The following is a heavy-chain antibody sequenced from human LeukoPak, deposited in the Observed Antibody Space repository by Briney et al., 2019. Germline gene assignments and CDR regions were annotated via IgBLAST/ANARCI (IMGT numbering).Heavy chain of an antibody. D-gene: IGHD6-13*01. J-gene: IGHJ4*02. V-gene: IGHV3-15*01. CDR2: IKSKTDGGTT. CDR3: TTSYSSSWYGVEDY. CDR1: GFTFSNAW. Sequence: GGSLRLSCAASGFTFSNAWMSWVRQAPGKGLEWVGRIKSKTDGGTTDYAAPVKGRFTISRDDSKNTLYLQMNSLKTEDTAVYYCTTSYSSSWYGVEDYWGQGTLVTVSS.